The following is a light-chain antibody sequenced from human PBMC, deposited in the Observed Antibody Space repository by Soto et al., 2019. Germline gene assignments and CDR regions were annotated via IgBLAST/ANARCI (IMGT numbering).Light chain of an antibody. CDR2: DVS. V-gene: IGKV1-5*01. J-gene: IGKJ1*01. Sequence: DIQMTQSPSTLSASVGDRVTITCRASQNVNSWLAWYQQKPGKAPKLLIYDVSILQSGVPSRFSCSGSETEFTLTISSLQPDDFATYYCQQYSSSSRTLGQGTKVDIK. CDR3: QQYSSSSRT. CDR1: QNVNSW.